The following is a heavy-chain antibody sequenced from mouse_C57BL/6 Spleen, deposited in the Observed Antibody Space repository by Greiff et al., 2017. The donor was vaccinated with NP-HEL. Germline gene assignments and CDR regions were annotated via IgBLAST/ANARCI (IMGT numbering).Heavy chain of an antibody. V-gene: IGHV1-55*01. CDR3: AIYYGNYGYFDV. CDR1: GYTFTSYW. CDR2: IYPGSGST. J-gene: IGHJ1*03. Sequence: QVQLQQPGAELVKPGASVKMSCKASGYTFTSYWITWVKQRPGQGLEWIGDIYPGSGSTNYNEKFKSKATLTVDTSSSTAYMQLSSLTSEDSAVYYCAIYYGNYGYFDVWGTGTTVTVSS. D-gene: IGHD2-1*01.